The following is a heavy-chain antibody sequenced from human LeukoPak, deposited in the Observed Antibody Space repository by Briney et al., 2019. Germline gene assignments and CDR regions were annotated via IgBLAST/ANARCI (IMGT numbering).Heavy chain of an antibody. CDR1: GFTFSNYD. V-gene: IGHV4-34*01. J-gene: IGHJ3*02. CDR3: ARHWAAYDSSGYYPVGAFDI. CDR2: INHSGST. D-gene: IGHD3-22*01. Sequence: GSLRLSCAASGFTFSNYDMSWVRQPPGKGLEWIGEINHSGSTNYNPSLKSRVTISVDTSKNQFSLKLSSVTAADTAVYYCARHWAAYDSSGYYPVGAFDIWGQGTMVTVSS.